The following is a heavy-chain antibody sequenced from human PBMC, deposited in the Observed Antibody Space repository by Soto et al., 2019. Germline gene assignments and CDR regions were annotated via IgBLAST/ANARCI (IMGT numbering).Heavy chain of an antibody. Sequence: PGGSLRLSCAASGFTFSSYGMHWVRQAPGKGLEWVAVISYDGSNKYYADSVKGRFTVSRDNPENSVYLQMDSLRAEDTAVYYCARRPNSDYTAYSRHFDLWGRGTLVTVSS. V-gene: IGHV3-30*03. D-gene: IGHD3-9*01. CDR1: GFTFSSYG. CDR3: ARRPNSDYTAYSRHFDL. CDR2: ISYDGSNK. J-gene: IGHJ2*01.